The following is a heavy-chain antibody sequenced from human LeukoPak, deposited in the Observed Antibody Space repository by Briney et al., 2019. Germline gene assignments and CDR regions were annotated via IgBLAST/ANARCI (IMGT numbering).Heavy chain of an antibody. D-gene: IGHD3/OR15-3a*01. CDR1: GFWFSNYG. J-gene: IGHJ4*02. CDR3: AKRDWPYYFDY. CDR2: ISGNGDDA. V-gene: IGHV3-23*01. Sequence: GGSLRLSCAASGFWFSNYGINWVRQAAGKGLEWVSVISGNGDDAFYADSVKGRFRISRDNSKNTVYLQMTSLRADDTAVYYCAKRDWPYYFDYWGQGTLVAVSS.